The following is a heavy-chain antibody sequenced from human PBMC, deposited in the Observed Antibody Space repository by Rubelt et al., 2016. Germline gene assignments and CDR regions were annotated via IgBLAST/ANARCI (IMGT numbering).Heavy chain of an antibody. V-gene: IGHV3-30*03. CDR3: ARGRSKFDY. CDR2: ISSDGSNK. CDR1: GFTFINAW. J-gene: IGHJ4*02. Sequence: VQLVESGGALVKPDESLRLSCAASGFTFINAWMNWVRQAPGKGLEWVAIISSDGSNKYYADSVRGRFTISRDNSKNTLYLQMNGLGREDTAVYYCARGRSKFDYWGQGTLVTVSS. D-gene: IGHD1-26*01.